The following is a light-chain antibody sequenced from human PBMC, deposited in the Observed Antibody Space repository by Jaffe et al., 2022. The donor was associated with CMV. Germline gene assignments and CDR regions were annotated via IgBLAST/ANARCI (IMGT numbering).Light chain of an antibody. CDR2: WAS. CDR3: QQYHSPPIT. J-gene: IGKJ5*01. Sequence: DIVMTQSPDSLTVSLGERATINCKSSQSVLYSSNNKNYLAWYQQKPGQPPKLLIYWASTRESGVPDRFSGSGSGTDFTLTISSLQAEDVALYYCQQYHSPPITFGQGTRLEIK. V-gene: IGKV4-1*01. CDR1: QSVLYSSNNKNY.